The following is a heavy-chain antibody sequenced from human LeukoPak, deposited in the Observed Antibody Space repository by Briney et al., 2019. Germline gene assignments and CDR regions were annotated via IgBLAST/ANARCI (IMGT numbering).Heavy chain of an antibody. CDR3: ASTGHCSSTSCYTPSEAMVEDYYYMDV. CDR1: GGTFSSYA. CDR2: IIPIFGTA. V-gene: IGHV1-69*01. Sequence: SVKVSCKASGGTFSSYAISWVRQAPGQGLEWTGGIIPIFGTANYAQKFQGRVTITADESTSTAYMELSSLRSEDTAVYYCASTGHCSSTSCYTPSEAMVEDYYYMDVWGKGTTVTVSS. D-gene: IGHD2-2*02. J-gene: IGHJ6*03.